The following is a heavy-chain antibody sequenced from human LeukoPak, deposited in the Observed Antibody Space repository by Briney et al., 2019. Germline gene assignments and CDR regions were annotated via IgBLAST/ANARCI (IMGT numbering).Heavy chain of an antibody. V-gene: IGHV4-59*12. D-gene: IGHD3-10*01. J-gene: IGHJ5*02. CDR2: ICDSGST. CDR1: GGSISSYY. Sequence: SETLSLTCTVSGGSISSYYWSWIRQPPGKGLEWIGYICDSGSTNYNPSLKSRVTISVDTSKNQFSLKLSSVTAADTAIYYCARDSGTTGEVKFDPWGQGTLVTVSS. CDR3: ARDSGTTGEVKFDP.